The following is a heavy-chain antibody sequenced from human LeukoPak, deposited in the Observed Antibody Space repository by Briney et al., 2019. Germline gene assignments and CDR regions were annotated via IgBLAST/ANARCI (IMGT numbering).Heavy chain of an antibody. CDR1: GGSISSSSYY. Sequence: SEILSLTCTVSGGSISSSSYYWSWIRQPPGKGLEWIGEINHSGSTNYNPSLKSRVTISVDASKNQFSLKLSSVTAADAAVYYCARGSPFDIWGQGTMVTVSS. CDR3: ARGSPFDI. J-gene: IGHJ3*02. CDR2: INHSGST. V-gene: IGHV4-39*07.